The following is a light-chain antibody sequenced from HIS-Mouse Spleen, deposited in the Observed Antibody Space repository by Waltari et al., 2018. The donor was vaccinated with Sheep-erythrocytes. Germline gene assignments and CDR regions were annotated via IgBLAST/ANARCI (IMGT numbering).Light chain of an antibody. J-gene: IGLJ2*01. CDR3: CSYAGSYTLV. CDR1: SSDVGGYNH. V-gene: IGLV2-11*01. CDR2: DVS. Sequence: QSALTQPRSVSGSPGQSVTISCTGTSSDVGGYNHVSWYQQHPGTAPNLMIYDVSKRPSGVPDRFSGSKSGNTASLTISGLQAEDEADYYCCSYAGSYTLVFGGGTKLTVL.